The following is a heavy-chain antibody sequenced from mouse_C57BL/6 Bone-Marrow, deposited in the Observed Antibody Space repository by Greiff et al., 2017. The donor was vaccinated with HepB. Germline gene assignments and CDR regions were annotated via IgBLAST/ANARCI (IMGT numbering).Heavy chain of an antibody. CDR1: GYTFTNYW. J-gene: IGHJ4*01. D-gene: IGHD1-1*01. V-gene: IGHV1-63*01. CDR3: ARAIDYYGSSHFDYAMDY. Sequence: QVQLQQSGAELVRPGTSVKMSCKASGYTFTNYWIGWAKQRPGHGLEWIGDIYPGGGYTNYNEKFKGKATLTADKSSSTAYMQFSSLTSEDSAIYYCARAIDYYGSSHFDYAMDYWGQGTSVTVSS. CDR2: IYPGGGYT.